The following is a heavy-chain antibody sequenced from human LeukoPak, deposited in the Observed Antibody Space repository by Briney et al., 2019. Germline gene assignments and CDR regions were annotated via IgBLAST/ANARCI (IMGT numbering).Heavy chain of an antibody. CDR3: GYVYGEVYY. CDR2: ISSSSSYI. D-gene: IGHD5/OR15-5a*01. CDR1: GFTFSSYS. Sequence: PGGSLRLSCAASGFTFSSYSMNSVRQAPGKGLEWVSSISSSSSYIYHAASVKGRFTISRDNAKNSLYLQMNSLRAEDTAVYYCGYVYGEVYYWGQGTLVTVSS. V-gene: IGHV3-21*01. J-gene: IGHJ4*02.